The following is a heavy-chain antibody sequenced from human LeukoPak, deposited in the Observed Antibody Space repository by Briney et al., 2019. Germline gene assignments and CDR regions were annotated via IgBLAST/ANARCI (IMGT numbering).Heavy chain of an antibody. CDR3: AKVTLEMATLGYFDY. CDR2: ISWDGGNT. D-gene: IGHD5-24*01. J-gene: IGHJ4*02. Sequence: GGSLRLSCAAAGFTFDDYTMHWVRQAPGKGLEWVSLISWDGGNTFYADSVKGRFTISRDNSKNSLYLQMNSLKTEDTALYYCAKVTLEMATLGYFDYWGQGTLVTVSS. V-gene: IGHV3-43*01. CDR1: GFTFDDYT.